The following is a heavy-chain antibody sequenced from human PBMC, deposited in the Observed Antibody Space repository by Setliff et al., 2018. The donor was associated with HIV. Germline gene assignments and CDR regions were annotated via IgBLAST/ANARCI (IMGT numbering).Heavy chain of an antibody. CDR1: GGSISSLY. V-gene: IGHV4-59*11. Sequence: LSLTCTVSGGSISSLYWTWIRQAPGKGLEWIGYIYHSGRTNYNPSLKSRVTISLETSKNQFSLKLRSVTAADTAVYYCARESGYYDSSGYPVGWFDPWGQGTLVTVSS. CDR3: ARESGYYDSSGYPVGWFDP. D-gene: IGHD3-22*01. CDR2: IYHSGRT. J-gene: IGHJ5*02.